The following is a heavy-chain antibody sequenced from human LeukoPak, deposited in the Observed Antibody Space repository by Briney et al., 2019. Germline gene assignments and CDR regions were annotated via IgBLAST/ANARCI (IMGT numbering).Heavy chain of an antibody. J-gene: IGHJ5*02. CDR2: IYYSGST. V-gene: IGHV4-39*07. CDR1: GGSISSSSYY. CDR3: ARVPFITMVRGVISWFDP. Sequence: PSETLSLTCTVSGGSISSSSYYWGWIRQPPGKGLEWIGSIYYSGSTYYNPSLKSRVTISVDTSKNQFSLKLSSVTAADTAVYYCARVPFITMVRGVISWFDPWGQGTLVTVSS. D-gene: IGHD3-10*01.